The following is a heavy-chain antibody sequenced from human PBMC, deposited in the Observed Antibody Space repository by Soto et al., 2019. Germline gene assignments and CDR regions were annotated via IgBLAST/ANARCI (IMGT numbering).Heavy chain of an antibody. J-gene: IGHJ4*02. D-gene: IGHD1-26*01. CDR1: GFTFNDYY. CDR2: ISSSSSYT. V-gene: IGHV3-11*06. Sequence: LRLSCAASGFTFNDYYMSWIRQAPGKGLEWVSYISSSSSYTNYADSVKGRFTISRDNAKNSLYLQMNSLRAEDTAVYYCASVPRGNFYYFDYWGQGTLVTVS. CDR3: ASVPRGNFYYFDY.